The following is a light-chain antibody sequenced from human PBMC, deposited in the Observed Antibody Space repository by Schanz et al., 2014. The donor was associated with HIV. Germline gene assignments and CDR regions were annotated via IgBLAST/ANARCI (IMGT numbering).Light chain of an antibody. Sequence: QSALTQPASVSGSPGQSITISCTGTSSDVGVYNYVSWYQQHPGKAPKLMIYDVNNRPSGVPDRFSGSESGTSASLAISGLQSEDEADYYCAAWDDSLKGWVFGGGTKLTVL. CDR1: SSDVGVYNY. CDR3: AAWDDSLKGWV. CDR2: DVN. J-gene: IGLJ3*02. V-gene: IGLV2-14*03.